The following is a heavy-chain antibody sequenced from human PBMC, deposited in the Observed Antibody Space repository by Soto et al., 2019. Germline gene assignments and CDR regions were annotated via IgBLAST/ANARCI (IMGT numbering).Heavy chain of an antibody. J-gene: IGHJ6*02. CDR3: ATSSGSSVYYYGMDV. CDR1: GFTFSSYA. Sequence: SLRLSCAASGFTFSSYAMSWVRQAPGKGLEWVSAISGSGGSTYYADSVKGRFTISRDNSKNTLYLQMNSLRAEDTAVYYCATSSGSSVYYYGMDVWGQGTTVTVSS. CDR2: ISGSGGST. V-gene: IGHV3-23*01. D-gene: IGHD3-10*01.